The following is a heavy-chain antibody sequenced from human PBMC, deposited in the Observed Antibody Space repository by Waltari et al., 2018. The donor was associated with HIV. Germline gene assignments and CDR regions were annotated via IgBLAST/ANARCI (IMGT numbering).Heavy chain of an antibody. V-gene: IGHV1-2*02. D-gene: IGHD2-15*01. CDR3: ARTFLDCSGGTCYFDY. Sequence: QVQLVQSGAEVKKPGASVKVSCKASGYTFTGYYMHWVRQAPGQGLEWMGWSNPNSGGKNYAQKLQGRVTMTRETSISTAYMELSRLRSDDTAVYYCARTFLDCSGGTCYFDYWGQGTLVTVSS. CDR1: GYTFTGYY. J-gene: IGHJ4*02. CDR2: SNPNSGGK.